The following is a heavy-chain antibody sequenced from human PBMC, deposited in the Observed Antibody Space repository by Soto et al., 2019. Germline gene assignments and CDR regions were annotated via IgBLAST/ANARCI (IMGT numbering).Heavy chain of an antibody. Sequence: QVQLVESGGGVVQPGRSLRLSCAASGFTFSSYAMHWVRQAPGKGLEWVAVISYDGSNKYYADSVKGRFTISRDNSKNTLYLQMNSLRAEDTAVYYCARAAKALVLVPAAIGNGMDVWGQGTTVTVSS. CDR2: ISYDGSNK. V-gene: IGHV3-30-3*01. CDR1: GFTFSSYA. J-gene: IGHJ6*02. CDR3: ARAAKALVLVPAAIGNGMDV. D-gene: IGHD2-2*02.